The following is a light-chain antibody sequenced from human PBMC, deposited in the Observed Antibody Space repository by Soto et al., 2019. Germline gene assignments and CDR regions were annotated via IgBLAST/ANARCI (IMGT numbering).Light chain of an antibody. J-gene: IGKJ2*01. V-gene: IGKV3-15*01. CDR3: QQSNNWPYT. Sequence: EIVMRHSPATLSVSPGDRATLSCRASQTVRDNLAWYQQKPGQAPRLLIYGASTRATGIPPRFSGSGSGTEFTLTIDSLQSEDFALYFCQQSNNWPYTFGQGTKLEIK. CDR2: GAS. CDR1: QTVRDN.